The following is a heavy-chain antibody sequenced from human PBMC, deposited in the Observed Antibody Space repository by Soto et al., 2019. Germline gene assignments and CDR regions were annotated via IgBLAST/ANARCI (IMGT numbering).Heavy chain of an antibody. CDR2: ISAYNGNT. CDR1: GYTFTSYG. J-gene: IGHJ4*02. CDR3: ARDWAYDILTGYYLNSDY. V-gene: IGHV1-18*01. Sequence: ASVKVSCKASGYTFTSYGISWVRQAPGQGLEWMGWISAYNGNTNYAQKLQGRVTMTTDTSTSTAYMELRSLRSDDTAVYYCARDWAYDILTGYYLNSDYWGQGTLVTVSS. D-gene: IGHD3-9*01.